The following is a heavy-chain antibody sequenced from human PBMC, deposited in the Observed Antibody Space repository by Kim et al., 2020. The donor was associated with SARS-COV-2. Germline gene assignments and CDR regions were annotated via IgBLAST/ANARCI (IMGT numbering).Heavy chain of an antibody. Sequence: GGSLRLSCAASGFTFSSYWMHWVRQAPGKGLVWVSCIKSDGSSPMYGDAVRGRFTVSRDNARNTLHLQMSSLRAEDTAVYYCASRITTSFDNWGQGILVTVSS. CDR3: ASRITTSFDN. CDR1: GFTFSSYW. D-gene: IGHD3-10*01. V-gene: IGHV3-74*03. J-gene: IGHJ4*02. CDR2: IKSDGSSP.